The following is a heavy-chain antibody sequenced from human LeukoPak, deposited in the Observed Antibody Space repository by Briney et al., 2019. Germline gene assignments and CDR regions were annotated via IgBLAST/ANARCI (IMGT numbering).Heavy chain of an antibody. CDR1: GESFSGYY. CDR2: IIDTGST. J-gene: IGHJ4*02. D-gene: IGHD3-3*01. Sequence: SETLSLTCAVYGESFSGYYWTWIRQPPGKGLEWIGEIIDTGSTKYNSSLKSRVTISVDTSKNEFSLNLTSVTAADTAVYYCARGLASGYPPIPFDYWGQGTLVTVSS. V-gene: IGHV4-34*12. CDR3: ARGLASGYPPIPFDY.